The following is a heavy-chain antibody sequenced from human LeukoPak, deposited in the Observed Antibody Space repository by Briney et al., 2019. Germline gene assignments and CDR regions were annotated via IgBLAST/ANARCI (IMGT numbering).Heavy chain of an antibody. D-gene: IGHD2-15*01. CDR2: IIPIFGTA. CDR3: ARGRDCSGGSCYHALLDY. CDR1: GGTFSSYA. Sequence: SVKVSCKASGGTFSSYAISWVRQAPGQGLEWMGGIIPIFGTANYAQKFQGRVAITTDESTSTAYMELSSLRSEDTAVYYCARGRDCSGGSCYHALLDYWGQGTLVTVSS. J-gene: IGHJ4*02. V-gene: IGHV1-69*05.